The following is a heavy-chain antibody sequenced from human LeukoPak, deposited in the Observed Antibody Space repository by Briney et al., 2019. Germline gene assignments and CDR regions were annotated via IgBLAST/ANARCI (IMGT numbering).Heavy chain of an antibody. J-gene: IGHJ4*02. D-gene: IGHD5-12*01. CDR1: GYPISSSHY. CDR2: IYYSGST. V-gene: IGHV4-38-2*02. Sequence: PSETLSLTCIVSGYPISSSHYWGWIRQPPGKGLEWIGSIYYSGSTYYNPSLKSRVTISVDTSKNQFSLKLSSVTAADTAVYYCARDSGYGRDGYWGQGTLVTVSS. CDR3: ARDSGYGRDGY.